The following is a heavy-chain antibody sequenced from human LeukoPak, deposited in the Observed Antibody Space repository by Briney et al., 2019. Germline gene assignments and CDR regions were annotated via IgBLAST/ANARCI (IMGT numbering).Heavy chain of an antibody. D-gene: IGHD5-18*01. J-gene: IGHJ4*02. Sequence: GRSLRLSCAASGFTFSSYGMHWVRQAPGKGLEWVAVKSYDGSNKYYADSVKGRFTISRDNSKNTLYLQMNSLRAEDTAVYYCAKDPRGYSYGQFDYWGQGTLVTVSS. CDR2: KSYDGSNK. CDR3: AKDPRGYSYGQFDY. CDR1: GFTFSSYG. V-gene: IGHV3-30*18.